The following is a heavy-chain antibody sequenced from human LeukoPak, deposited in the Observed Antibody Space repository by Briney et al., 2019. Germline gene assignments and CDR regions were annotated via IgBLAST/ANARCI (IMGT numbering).Heavy chain of an antibody. CDR3: ARVTAAGLSQYAFDI. D-gene: IGHD6-13*01. J-gene: IGHJ3*02. CDR1: GGTFSSYA. Sequence: ASVKVSCKASGGTFSSYAISWVRQAPGQGLEWMGGIIPIFGTANYAQKFQGRVTITTDESTSTAYMELSSLRSEDTAVYYCARVTAAGLSQYAFDIWGQGTMVTVSS. CDR2: IIPIFGTA. V-gene: IGHV1-69*05.